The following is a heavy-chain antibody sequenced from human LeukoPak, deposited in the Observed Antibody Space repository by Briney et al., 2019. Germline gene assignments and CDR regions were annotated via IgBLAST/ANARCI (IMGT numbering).Heavy chain of an antibody. Sequence: GGSLRLSCAASGLTVSKNYMSWVRQAPGKGLESVSVIYSGGSTYYADSVRGRFTISRDNSKNTLYLQMNSLRVEDTAVYYCARVGGHWGQGTLVSVSS. J-gene: IGHJ4*02. V-gene: IGHV3-53*01. CDR1: GLTVSKNY. CDR3: ARVGGH. CDR2: IYSGGST. D-gene: IGHD3-10*01.